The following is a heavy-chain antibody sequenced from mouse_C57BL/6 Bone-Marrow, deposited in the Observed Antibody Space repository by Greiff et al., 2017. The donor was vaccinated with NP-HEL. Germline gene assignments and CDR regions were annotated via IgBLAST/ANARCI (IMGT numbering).Heavy chain of an antibody. Sequence: VQLQQSGAELVRPGTSVKMSCKASGYTFTNYWIGWAKQRPGHGLEWIGDIYPGGGYTNYNEKFKGKATLTADNSSSTAYMQLSSLTSEDSAIYYCARWRGYYFDVWGTGTTVTVSS. CDR2: IYPGGGYT. CDR3: ARWRGYYFDV. J-gene: IGHJ1*03. D-gene: IGHD1-2*01. V-gene: IGHV1-63*01. CDR1: GYTFTNYW.